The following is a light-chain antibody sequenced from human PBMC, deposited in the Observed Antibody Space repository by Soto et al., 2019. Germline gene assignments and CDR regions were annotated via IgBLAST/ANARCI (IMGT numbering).Light chain of an antibody. J-gene: IGKJ1*01. Sequence: DIQMTQSHSVMSASVGDTVTITCRASQDIRDRLAWLQQKPGEAPKRLVYTASSLQSGVPSRFSGSVFVTEFTLTISSPQPEDFATYYCLQHITYPWTIGQVTKVEIK. CDR1: QDIRDR. CDR2: TAS. V-gene: IGKV1-17*03. CDR3: LQHITYPWT.